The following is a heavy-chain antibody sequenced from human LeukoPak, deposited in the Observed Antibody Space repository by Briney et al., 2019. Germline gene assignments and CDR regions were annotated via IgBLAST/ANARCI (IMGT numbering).Heavy chain of an antibody. CDR1: GYTFTSYG. CDR2: INANNGNT. V-gene: IGHV1-18*04. J-gene: IGHJ5*02. Sequence: ASVKVSCKASGYTFTSYGLSWVRQAPGQGLEWMGWINANNGNTNYAQKFRGRVIMTTDTSANTVYMELRSLRSDDTAVYYCARPLGGGANWFDPWGQGTLVTVSS. CDR3: ARPLGGGANWFDP. D-gene: IGHD4-23*01.